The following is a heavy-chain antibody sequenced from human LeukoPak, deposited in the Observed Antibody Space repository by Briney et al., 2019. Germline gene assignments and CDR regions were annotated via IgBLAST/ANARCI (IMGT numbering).Heavy chain of an antibody. CDR3: ARRGGSYYGHAFDI. V-gene: IGHV4-30-4*08. CDR2: IYYSGST. D-gene: IGHD1-26*01. CDR1: GGSISSGDYY. Sequence: SETLSLTCTVSGGSISSGDYYWSWIRQPPGKGLEWIGYIYYSGSTYYNPSLKSRVTISVDTSKNQFSLKLSSVTAADTAVYYCARRGGSYYGHAFDIWGQGTMVTVSS. J-gene: IGHJ3*02.